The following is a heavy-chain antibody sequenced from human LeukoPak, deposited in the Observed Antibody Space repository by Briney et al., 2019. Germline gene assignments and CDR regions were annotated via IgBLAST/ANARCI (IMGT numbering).Heavy chain of an antibody. V-gene: IGHV3-23*01. CDR2: ISGSGGST. CDR1: GFTFSSYA. CDR3: AKDYDRSGYYYLYYFDY. D-gene: IGHD3-22*01. Sequence: GGSLRLSCAASGFTFSSYAMSWVRQAPGKGLEWVSAISGSGGSTYYADSVKGRFTISRDNSKNTLYLQMNSLRAEDTAVYYCAKDYDRSGYYYLYYFDYWGQGTLVTVSS. J-gene: IGHJ4*02.